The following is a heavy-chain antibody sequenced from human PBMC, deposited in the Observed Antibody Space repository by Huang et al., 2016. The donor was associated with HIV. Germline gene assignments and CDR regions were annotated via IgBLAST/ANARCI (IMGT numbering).Heavy chain of an antibody. CDR1: GYDFTSYG. CDR3: ARDPWYTNVWKRNAASVI. Sequence: QVQLVQSGGEVKKPGASVKVSCKASGYDFTSYGVSWVRQAPGQGLAWVRWSGSHNGDTNYAQRFQGRVTLTTDTSTNTAYMEMRSLRSDDTAIYYCARDPWYTNVWKRNAASVIWGQGTMVIVSS. CDR2: SGSHNGDT. V-gene: IGHV1-18*01. D-gene: IGHD2-2*02. J-gene: IGHJ3*02.